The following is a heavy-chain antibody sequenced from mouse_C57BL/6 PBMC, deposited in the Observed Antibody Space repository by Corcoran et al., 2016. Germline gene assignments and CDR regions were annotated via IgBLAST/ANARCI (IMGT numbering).Heavy chain of an antibody. J-gene: IGHJ1*03. D-gene: IGHD1-1*01. CDR3: ARWATTVVDWYFDV. V-gene: IGHV9-3*01. Sequence: QIQLVQSGPELKKPGETVKISCKASGYTFTTYGMSWVKQAPGKGLKWMGWINTYSGVPTYADDFKGRFAFSLETSASTAYLQINNLKNEDTATYFCARWATTVVDWYFDVWGTGTTVTVSS. CDR2: INTYSGVP. CDR1: GYTFTTYG.